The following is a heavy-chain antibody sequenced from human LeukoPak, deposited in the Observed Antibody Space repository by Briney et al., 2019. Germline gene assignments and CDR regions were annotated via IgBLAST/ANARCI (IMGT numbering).Heavy chain of an antibody. CDR2: VDPEDGET. CDR3: ATPGPSRGLGYCSRTSCYNV. D-gene: IGHD2-2*02. Sequence: ATVKISCKVSGYTFTDYYMHWVQQAPGKGHEWMGLVDPEDGETIYAEKFQGRVTITADTSTDTAYMELSSLRSEDTAVYYCATPGPSRGLGYCSRTSCYNVWGKGTTVTVSS. J-gene: IGHJ6*04. CDR1: GYTFTDYY. V-gene: IGHV1-69-2*01.